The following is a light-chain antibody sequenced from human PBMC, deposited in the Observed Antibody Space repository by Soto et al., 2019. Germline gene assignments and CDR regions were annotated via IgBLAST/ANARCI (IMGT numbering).Light chain of an antibody. CDR3: CSYARNRLYV. CDR1: SSDVGGYNF. CDR2: EVT. J-gene: IGLJ1*01. Sequence: QSALTRPASVSGSLGQSITISCTGTSSDVGGYNFVSWYQKKPGKAPTLLIYEVTHRPSGISDRFSGSKSGNTASLAITGLQDEDEASYYCCSYARNRLYVFGSGTKVTVL. V-gene: IGLV2-14*01.